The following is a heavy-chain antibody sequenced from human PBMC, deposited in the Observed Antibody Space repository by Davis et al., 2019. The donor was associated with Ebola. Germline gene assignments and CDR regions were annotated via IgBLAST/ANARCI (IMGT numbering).Heavy chain of an antibody. CDR3: ARGHSYGSMVYGMDV. CDR1: GGSFSGYY. Sequence: SETLSLTCAVYGGSFSGYYWTWIRQSPGRGLESIGEVSHTGSTNYNPSLKSRVTTSVDTSKNQFSLKLTSVTAADTAMYYCARGHSYGSMVYGMDVWGQGTTVTVSS. J-gene: IGHJ6*02. D-gene: IGHD3-10*01. V-gene: IGHV4-34*01. CDR2: VSHTGST.